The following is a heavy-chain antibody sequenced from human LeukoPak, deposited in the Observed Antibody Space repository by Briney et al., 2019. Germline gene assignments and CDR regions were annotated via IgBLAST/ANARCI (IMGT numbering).Heavy chain of an antibody. V-gene: IGHV3-48*03. D-gene: IGHD6-13*01. CDR3: AKGPGYSSSWAVDY. Sequence: GGSLRLSCAASGYTFSSYEMNWVRQAPGKGLEWVSYISSSGSTIYYADSVKGRFTISRDNSKNTLYLQMNSLRAEDTAVYYCAKGPGYSSSWAVDYWGQGTLVTVSS. J-gene: IGHJ4*02. CDR1: GYTFSSYE. CDR2: ISSSGSTI.